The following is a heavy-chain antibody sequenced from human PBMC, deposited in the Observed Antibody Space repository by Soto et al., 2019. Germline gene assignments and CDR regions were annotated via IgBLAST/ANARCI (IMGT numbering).Heavy chain of an antibody. CDR2: IYYSGGT. D-gene: IGHD4-4*01. Sequence: SETLSLTCTVSGGSISSYYWSWIRQPPGKGLEWIGYIYYSGGTNYNPSLKSRVTISVDTSKNQFSLKLSSVTAADTAVYYCARGATVRGNWFDPWGQGTLVTVSS. V-gene: IGHV4-59*01. J-gene: IGHJ5*02. CDR1: GGSISSYY. CDR3: ARGATVRGNWFDP.